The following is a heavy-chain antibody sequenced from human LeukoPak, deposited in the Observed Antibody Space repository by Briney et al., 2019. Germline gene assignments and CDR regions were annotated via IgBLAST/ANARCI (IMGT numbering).Heavy chain of an antibody. V-gene: IGHV3-74*01. D-gene: IGHD2/OR15-2a*01. CDR3: VSFYGTY. J-gene: IGHJ4*02. CDR1: GNYW. CDR2: INSDGSWT. Sequence: GGSVRLSCAASGNYWMHWVRQAPGKGLVWVSHINSDGSWTSYADSVKGRFTISKDNAKNTVYLQMNSLRAEDTAVYYCVSFYGTYWGRGTLVTVSS.